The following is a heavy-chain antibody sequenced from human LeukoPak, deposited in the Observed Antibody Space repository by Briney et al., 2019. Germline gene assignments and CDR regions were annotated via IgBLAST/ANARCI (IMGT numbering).Heavy chain of an antibody. Sequence: SETLSLTCTVSGGSISGSSYQWGWIRQPPGNGLEWIGSIYHSGSTYCNPSLNSRVTISVDTSKNQFSLKLNSVTAADTAVYYCARGTPGSYLGYWGQGTLVTVSS. D-gene: IGHD3-16*02. V-gene: IGHV4-39*07. J-gene: IGHJ4*02. CDR2: IYHSGST. CDR3: ARGTPGSYLGY. CDR1: GGSISGSSYQ.